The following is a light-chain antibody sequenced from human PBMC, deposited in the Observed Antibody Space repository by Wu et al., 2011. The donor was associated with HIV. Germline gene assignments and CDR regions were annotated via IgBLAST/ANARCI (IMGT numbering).Light chain of an antibody. CDR1: QSVSSSY. J-gene: IGKJ1*01. V-gene: IGKV3-20*01. CDR3: QQYGSSRT. Sequence: EIVLTQSPGTLSLSPGERATLSCRASQSVSSSYLAWYQQKPGQAPSLLIYDASTRATGIPARFSGSGSGTDFTLTISRLEPEDFAVYYCQQYGSSRTFGQGTKVEIK. CDR2: DAS.